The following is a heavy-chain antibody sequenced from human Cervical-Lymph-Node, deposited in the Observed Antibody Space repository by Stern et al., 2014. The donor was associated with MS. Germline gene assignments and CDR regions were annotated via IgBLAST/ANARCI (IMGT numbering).Heavy chain of an antibody. Sequence: VQLVESGAEVKNPGSSVKVSCKASGGTVSSHTISWVRQAPGQGLEWMGGIIPIFGTPNYALKFQGRVTITADKSTSTAYLERNSLRSDDSAVYYCAREVTMVGFDPWGQGTLVTVSS. D-gene: IGHD3-10*02. CDR1: GGTVSSHT. CDR2: IIPIFGTP. J-gene: IGHJ5*02. CDR3: AREVTMVGFDP. V-gene: IGHV1-69*06.